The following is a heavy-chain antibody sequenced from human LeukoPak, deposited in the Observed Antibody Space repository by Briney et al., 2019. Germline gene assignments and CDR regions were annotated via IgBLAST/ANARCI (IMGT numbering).Heavy chain of an antibody. V-gene: IGHV1-46*01. D-gene: IGHD2-15*01. CDR3: ARDAVAKAHFDY. CDR2: INPSGGST. J-gene: IGHJ4*02. Sequence: VSVKVSCKASGYTFTSYYMHWVRQAPGQGLEWMGIINPSGGSTSYAQKFQGRVTMTRDTSTSTVYMELSSLRSEDTAVYYCARDAVAKAHFDYWGQGTLVTVSS. CDR1: GYTFTSYY.